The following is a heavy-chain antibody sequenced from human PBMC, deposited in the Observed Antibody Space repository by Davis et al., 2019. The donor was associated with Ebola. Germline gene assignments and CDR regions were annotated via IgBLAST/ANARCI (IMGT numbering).Heavy chain of an antibody. CDR3: ARDNSGYDPKTLRHYNYGMDV. Sequence: MPSETLSLTCTVSGGSISSYYLSWIRQPPGKGLEWIGYLYYSGSTNYNPSLKSRVTISVDTSKNQFSLKLSSVTAADTAVYYCARDNSGYDPKTLRHYNYGMDVWGQGTTVTVSS. CDR1: GGSISSYY. CDR2: LYYSGST. D-gene: IGHD5-12*01. J-gene: IGHJ6*02. V-gene: IGHV4-59*01.